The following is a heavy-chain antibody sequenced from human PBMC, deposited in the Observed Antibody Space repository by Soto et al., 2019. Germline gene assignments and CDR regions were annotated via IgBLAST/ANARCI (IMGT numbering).Heavy chain of an antibody. CDR2: IYYSGST. CDR1: GFSISSGGYY. V-gene: IGHV4-31*03. D-gene: IGHD4-17*01. CDR3: TSVIVSAGDHYFDD. Sequence: TLSLTCTVSGFSISSGGYYGSWIRQHPGKGLEWIGYIYYSGSTYYNPSLKSRVTISVDTSKNQFSLKLSSVTAADTAVYYCTSVIVSAGDHYFDDWGQGTLVTASS. J-gene: IGHJ4*02.